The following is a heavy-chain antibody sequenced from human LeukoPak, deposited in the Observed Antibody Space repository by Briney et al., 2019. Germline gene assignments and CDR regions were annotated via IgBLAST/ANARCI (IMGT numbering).Heavy chain of an antibody. CDR3: AGHHPRNTVDF. CDR1: GGSISSYY. D-gene: IGHD2-8*02. Sequence: SETLSLTCTVSGGSISSYYWSWIRQPPGKGLERIAYISDIGSINYNPSLKSRVTISLDTSKNQFSLKLSSVTAADTAVHYCAGHHPRNTVDFWGQGTLVTVSS. J-gene: IGHJ4*02. V-gene: IGHV4-59*08. CDR2: ISDIGSI.